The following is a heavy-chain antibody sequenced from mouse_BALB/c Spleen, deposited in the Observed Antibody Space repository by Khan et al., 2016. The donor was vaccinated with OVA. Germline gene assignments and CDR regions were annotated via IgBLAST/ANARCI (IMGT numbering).Heavy chain of an antibody. CDR2: ISTYYGDA. Sequence: VQLQESGAELVRPGVSVKISCKGSGYTFTDFTMHWVKQSHAKSLEWIGVISTYYGDATYNQKFKGKATMTVDKASSTAYLELARLTSEDSAIYDCTSGGGGNRFAYWGQGTLVTVSA. J-gene: IGHJ3*01. CDR1: GYTFTDFT. V-gene: IGHV1S137*01. CDR3: TSGGGGNRFAY.